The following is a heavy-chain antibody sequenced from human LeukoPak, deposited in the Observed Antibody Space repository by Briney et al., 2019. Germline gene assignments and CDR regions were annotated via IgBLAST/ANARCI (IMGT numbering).Heavy chain of an antibody. J-gene: IGHJ2*01. Sequence: ASVKVSCKASGYTFTSYYMHWARQAPGQGLEWMGIINPSGGSTSYAQKFQGRVTITADRSTSTAYMELSSLRSEDTAVYYCAKDYGDVWGRGTLVTVSS. CDR3: AKDYGDV. CDR2: INPSGGST. V-gene: IGHV1-46*01. CDR1: GYTFTSYY. D-gene: IGHD4-17*01.